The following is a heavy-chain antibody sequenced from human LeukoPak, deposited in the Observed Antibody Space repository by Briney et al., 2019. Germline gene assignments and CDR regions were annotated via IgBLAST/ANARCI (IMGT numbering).Heavy chain of an antibody. Sequence: GGSLRLSCVASAFTFSSYGIHWVRRAPGKGLEWLAVLSSDGSIKYNADSVKGRFTIFRDTSKNTVYLQMTSLGAEDTAFYYCARGYSSSWLGYFDYWGQGTPVTVSS. CDR1: AFTFSSYG. J-gene: IGHJ4*02. CDR2: LSSDGSIK. V-gene: IGHV3-30*03. CDR3: ARGYSSSWLGYFDY. D-gene: IGHD6-13*01.